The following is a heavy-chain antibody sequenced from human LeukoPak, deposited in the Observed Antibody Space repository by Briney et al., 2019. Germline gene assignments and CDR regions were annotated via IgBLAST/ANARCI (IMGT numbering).Heavy chain of an antibody. Sequence: SETLSLTCTVSGGSISSSNYYWGWIRQPPGKGLEWIGSIYYSGTTYYSSSLKSRVVISVDTSKNQFSLKLSSVTATDTVVYYCARHEAQDFDYWGQGTLVTVSS. J-gene: IGHJ4*02. CDR2: IYYSGTT. V-gene: IGHV4-39*01. CDR3: ARHEAQDFDY. CDR1: GGSISSSNYY.